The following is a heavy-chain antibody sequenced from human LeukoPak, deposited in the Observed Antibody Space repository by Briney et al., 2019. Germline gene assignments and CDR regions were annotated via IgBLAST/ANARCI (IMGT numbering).Heavy chain of an antibody. V-gene: IGHV4-34*01. CDR3: ARGRGRLAARGMDV. D-gene: IGHD6-6*01. J-gene: IGHJ6*04. CDR2: INHSGST. CDR1: GGSFSGYY. Sequence: SETLSLTCAVYGGSFSGYYWSWIRQPPGKGLEWMGEINHSGSTNYNPSLKSRVTISVDTSKNQFSLKLSSVTAADTAVYYCARGRGRLAARGMDVWGKGTSVTVSS.